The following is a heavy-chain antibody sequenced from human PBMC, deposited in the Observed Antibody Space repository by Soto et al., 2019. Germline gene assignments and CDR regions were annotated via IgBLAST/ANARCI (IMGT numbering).Heavy chain of an antibody. V-gene: IGHV3-33*08. CDR1: GFTFNKFG. CDR2: IWYDGTKK. J-gene: IGHJ4*02. CDR3: ARGVRDFDY. Sequence: QEQLVESGGGVVQPGRSLRLSCAASGFTFNKFGMHWVRQAPGKGLEWVALIWYDGTKKYYAESVQGRFTISRDNSNNTLYLQMSSLRAEDTAVYYCARGVRDFDYWGQGALVTVAS.